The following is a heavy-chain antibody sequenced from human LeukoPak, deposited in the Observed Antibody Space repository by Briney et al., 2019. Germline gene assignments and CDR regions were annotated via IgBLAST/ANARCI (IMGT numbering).Heavy chain of an antibody. CDR3: ARAVTCSGGNCYSYWFDP. Sequence: SVKASCKASGGTFSSYAISWVRQAPGQGLEWMGGIIPIFGTANYAQKFQGRVTITADESTSTAYMELSSLRSEDTAVYYCARAVTCSGGNCYSYWFDPWGQGTLVTVSS. CDR1: GGTFSSYA. J-gene: IGHJ5*02. CDR2: IIPIFGTA. V-gene: IGHV1-69*13. D-gene: IGHD2-15*01.